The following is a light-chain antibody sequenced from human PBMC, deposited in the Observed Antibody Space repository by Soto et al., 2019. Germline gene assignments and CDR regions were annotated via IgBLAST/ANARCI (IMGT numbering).Light chain of an antibody. CDR2: DAS. Sequence: DMVSTQPPPTLSLPPGEXXXXXXXASQSVSSYLAWYQQKPGQAPRLLIFDASNRATAIPPRFSGSGSGTDFTLTISSLEPEDFAVYYCQHCSIWPVSFGQGTRLEIK. CDR1: QSVSSY. CDR3: QHCSIWPVS. V-gene: IGKV3-11*01. J-gene: IGKJ5*01.